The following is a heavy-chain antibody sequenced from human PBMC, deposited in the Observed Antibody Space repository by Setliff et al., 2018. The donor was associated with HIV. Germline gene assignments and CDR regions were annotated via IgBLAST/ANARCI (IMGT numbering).Heavy chain of an antibody. Sequence: KPSETLSLTCTVSGGSISSSSYYWGWIRQPPGKGLEWIGSIYYSGSTYYNPSLKSRVTISVDTSKNQFSLKLSSVTAADTALYYCARQNSGWGVGLYYFDYWGQGTLVTVS. CDR3: ARQNSGWGVGLYYFDY. J-gene: IGHJ4*02. D-gene: IGHD6-19*01. CDR2: IYYSGST. CDR1: GGSISSSSYY. V-gene: IGHV4-39*01.